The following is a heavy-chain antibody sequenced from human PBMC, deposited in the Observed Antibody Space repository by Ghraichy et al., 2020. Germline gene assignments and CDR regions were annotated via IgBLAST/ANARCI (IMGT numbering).Heavy chain of an antibody. CDR3: ARDRFVVIPDAFDI. CDR2: ISSSSGTI. D-gene: IGHD3-22*01. Sequence: LSLTCAASGFTFSSYSMNWVRQAPGKGLEWVSYISSSSGTIYYADSVKGRFTISRDNAKNSLYLQMNSLRDEDTAIYYCARDRFVVIPDAFDIWGQGTMVTVSS. J-gene: IGHJ3*02. V-gene: IGHV3-48*02. CDR1: GFTFSSYS.